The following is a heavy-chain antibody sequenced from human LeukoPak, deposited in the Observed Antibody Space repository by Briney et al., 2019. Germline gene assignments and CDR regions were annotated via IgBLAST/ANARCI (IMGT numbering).Heavy chain of an antibody. V-gene: IGHV1-18*01. Sequence: ASVTVSCKASGYTFTNYGISWMRQAPGQGLEWMGWISGYNANTNYAQNLQGRVTMTTDTSTSTAYMELRSLRSDDTAVYYCARRSHFTTVRGDDAFDIWGQGTMVTVSS. D-gene: IGHD3-10*01. CDR3: ARRSHFTTVRGDDAFDI. CDR2: ISGYNANT. J-gene: IGHJ3*02. CDR1: GYTFTNYG.